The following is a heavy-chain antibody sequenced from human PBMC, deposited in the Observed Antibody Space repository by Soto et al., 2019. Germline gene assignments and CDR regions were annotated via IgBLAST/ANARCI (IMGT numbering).Heavy chain of an antibody. CDR1: GGSITRYY. Sequence: QVQLQESGPGLVKPSETLSLTCAVSGGSITRYYWSWVRQAPGKGLEWIGYIYHMGSTDYNPSLKSRVTMSLDTHKNQVPLRLSSVTAAHTAVYYCAAAPRYWGQGPLVTVSS. CDR3: AAAPRY. D-gene: IGHD6-13*01. V-gene: IGHV4-59*01. J-gene: IGHJ4*02. CDR2: IYHMGST.